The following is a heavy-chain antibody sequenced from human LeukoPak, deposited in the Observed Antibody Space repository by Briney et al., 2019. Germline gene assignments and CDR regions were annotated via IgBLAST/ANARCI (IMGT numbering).Heavy chain of an antibody. V-gene: IGHV1-2*02. D-gene: IGHD5-18*01. CDR2: INPNSGVT. J-gene: IGHJ4*02. Sequence: GASVKVSFKSSGYTFTGYYIHWVRQAPGQGLEWMGWINPNSGVTNYAQKFEGRVTMTRDTSISTAYMELSRLRSDDTAVYYCARGAMGTTGDRAMVADYWGQGTLVTVSS. CDR1: GYTFTGYY. CDR3: ARGAMGTTGDRAMVADY.